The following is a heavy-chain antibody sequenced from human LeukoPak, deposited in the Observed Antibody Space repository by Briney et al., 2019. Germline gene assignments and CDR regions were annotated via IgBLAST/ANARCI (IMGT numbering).Heavy chain of an antibody. CDR2: INPSGGST. CDR3: ARPSYDFWSGYSWFDP. CDR1: GYTFTSYY. Sequence: ASVTVSCTASGYTFTSYYMHWVRQAPGQGLEWMGIINPSGGSTSYAQKFQGRVTMTRDTSTSTVYMELSSLRSEDTAVYYCARPSYDFWSGYSWFDPWGQGTLVTVSS. J-gene: IGHJ5*02. V-gene: IGHV1-46*01. D-gene: IGHD3-3*01.